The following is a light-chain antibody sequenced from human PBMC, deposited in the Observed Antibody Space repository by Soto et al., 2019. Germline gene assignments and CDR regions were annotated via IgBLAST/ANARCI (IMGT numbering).Light chain of an antibody. CDR2: CAS. Sequence: EIVLTQSPGTLSLSPGERATLSCRASQSVSSSYLAWYQQKPGQAPRLLIYCASSRATGIPDRFSGSGSGTDFTLTISRLEPEDFAVYYCQQYGSSGKFGQGTKVDI. V-gene: IGKV3-20*01. J-gene: IGKJ1*01. CDR1: QSVSSSY. CDR3: QQYGSSGK.